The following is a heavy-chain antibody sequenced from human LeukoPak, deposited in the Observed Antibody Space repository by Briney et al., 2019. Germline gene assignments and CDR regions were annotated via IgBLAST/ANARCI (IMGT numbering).Heavy chain of an antibody. CDR3: ARDIGLLEDSPYYDSSGYYLDY. Sequence: GGSLRLSCTASGFTFSSYSLNWVRQAPGKGLEWVSSVSTGSNYIYYADSVKGRFTISRDNSKNTLYLQMNSLRAEDTAVYYCARDIGLLEDSPYYDSSGYYLDYWGQGTLVTVSS. D-gene: IGHD3-22*01. CDR2: VSTGSNYI. CDR1: GFTFSSYS. V-gene: IGHV3-21*01. J-gene: IGHJ4*02.